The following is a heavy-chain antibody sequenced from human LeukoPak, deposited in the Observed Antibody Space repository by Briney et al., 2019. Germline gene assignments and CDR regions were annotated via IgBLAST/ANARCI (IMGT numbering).Heavy chain of an antibody. CDR1: GFTFNTYG. CDR3: ARLDTVRGYYFDY. CDR2: IRYDGTNT. Sequence: PGGSLRLSCAASGFTFNTYGLHWVRQAPGKGLEWVAFIRYDGTNTYYADSVKGRFTISRDNSKNTLYLQMNSLRAEDTAVYYCARLDTVRGYYFDYWGQGTLVTVSS. D-gene: IGHD3-16*01. V-gene: IGHV3-30*02. J-gene: IGHJ4*02.